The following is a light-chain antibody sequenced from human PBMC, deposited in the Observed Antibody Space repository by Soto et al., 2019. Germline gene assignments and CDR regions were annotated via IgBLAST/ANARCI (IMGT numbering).Light chain of an antibody. Sequence: IQLTQSPSSLPASVGDRVTITCRASRGISSYLAWYQQKPGKAPKLLIYLASTLQSGVPSRFSGSGSGTDFSLTISSLQPEDVATYYCQYLNSHPLSFGGGTKVEIK. CDR3: QYLNSHPLS. CDR2: LAS. J-gene: IGKJ4*01. V-gene: IGKV1-9*01. CDR1: RGISSY.